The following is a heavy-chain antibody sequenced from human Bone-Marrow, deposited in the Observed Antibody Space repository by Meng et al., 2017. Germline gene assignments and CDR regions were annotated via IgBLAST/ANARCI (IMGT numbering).Heavy chain of an antibody. CDR3: ARVGYSGSRVTSYYFDY. V-gene: IGHV4-31*01. J-gene: IGHJ4*02. CDR1: GDSISSGGYD. D-gene: IGHD1-26*01. CDR2: IYYSGST. Sequence: QVPVQVSGPRLVKPSETLSLICAVSGDSISSGGYDWSWIRQHPGKGLEWIGYIYYSGSTYYNPSLKSLVTISVDTSKNQFSLKLSSVTAADTAVYYCARVGYSGSRVTSYYFDYWGQGTLVTVSS.